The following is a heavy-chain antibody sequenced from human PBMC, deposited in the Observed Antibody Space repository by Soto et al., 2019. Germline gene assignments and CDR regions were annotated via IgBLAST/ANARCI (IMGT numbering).Heavy chain of an antibody. CDR2: LYYSGST. D-gene: IGHD3-16*02. CDR1: GGSISSGGYY. J-gene: IGHJ5*02. CDR3: ARDLPSGGGGSYRYVFGWFDP. Sequence: QVQLQESGPGLVKPSQTLSLTCTVSGGSISSGGYYWSWIRQQPGKGLEWIGYLYYSGSTYYNPSLKSRVTISLDTSKNQFSLKLSSVTAADTAVYYCARDLPSGGGGSYRYVFGWFDPWGQGTLVTVSS. V-gene: IGHV4-31*03.